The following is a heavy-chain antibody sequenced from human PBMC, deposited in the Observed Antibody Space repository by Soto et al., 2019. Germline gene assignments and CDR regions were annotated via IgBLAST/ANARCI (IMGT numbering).Heavy chain of an antibody. V-gene: IGHV3-23*01. Sequence: EVQLLESGGGLVQPGGSLRLSCAASGFTFSSYAMSWVRQAPGKGLEWVSAISGSGGSTYYADSVKGRFTISRDNSKNTLYLPMNSLRAEDTAVYYCAKSVRGSESYYSLVWGQGTLVTVSS. CDR3: AKSVRGSESYYSLV. J-gene: IGHJ4*02. CDR2: ISGSGGST. CDR1: GFTFSSYA. D-gene: IGHD3-10*01.